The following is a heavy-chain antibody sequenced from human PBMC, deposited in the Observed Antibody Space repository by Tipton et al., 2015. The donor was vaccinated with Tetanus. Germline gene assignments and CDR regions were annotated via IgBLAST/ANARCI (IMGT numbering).Heavy chain of an antibody. CDR1: GGSITDFY. V-gene: IGHV4-59*01. Sequence: TLSLTCTVSGGSITDFYWSWIRQSPGKGLEYIGYMFRSGSTNYNPSLQSRVTLSIDTSKNQFSLKLTSVTPADTAVYFCARGGTYKYDWFDPWGQGTLATVSS. J-gene: IGHJ5*02. CDR2: MFRSGST. D-gene: IGHD1-14*01. CDR3: ARGGTYKYDWFDP.